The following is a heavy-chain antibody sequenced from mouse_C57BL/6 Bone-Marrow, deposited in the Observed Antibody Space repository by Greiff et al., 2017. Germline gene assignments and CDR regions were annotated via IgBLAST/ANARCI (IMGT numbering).Heavy chain of an antibody. V-gene: IGHV1-81*01. CDR2: IYPRSGNT. Sequence: QVQLKESGAELARPGASVKLSCKASGYTFTSYGLSWVTQRTGQGLEWIGEIYPRSGNTYYNEKFKGKATLTADKSSSTAYMELRSLTSEDSAVYFCARLGGYYVYWYFDVWGTGTTVTVSS. J-gene: IGHJ1*03. CDR1: GYTFTSYG. CDR3: ARLGGYYVYWYFDV. D-gene: IGHD2-3*01.